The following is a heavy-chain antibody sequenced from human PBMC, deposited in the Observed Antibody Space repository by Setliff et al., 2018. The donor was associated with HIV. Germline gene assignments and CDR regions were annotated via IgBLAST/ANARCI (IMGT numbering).Heavy chain of an antibody. D-gene: IGHD3-16*01. CDR1: GFTFRSYC. CDR3: ARSGGIGDYHWDI. J-gene: IGHJ6*03. V-gene: IGHV3-21*01. CDR2: ISYGSSYI. Sequence: GGSLRLSCVASGFTFRSYCMDWFRQAPGKGLEWVSSISYGSSYIYQSESVRGRFTISRDDAKKPLYLQMNSLGAEDTAVYYCARSGGIGDYHWDIWGKGTTVTVSS.